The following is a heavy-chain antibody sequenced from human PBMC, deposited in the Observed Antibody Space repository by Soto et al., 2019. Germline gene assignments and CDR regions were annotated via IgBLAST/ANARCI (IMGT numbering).Heavy chain of an antibody. CDR1: GYTFTSYA. D-gene: IGHD4-4*01. V-gene: IGHV1-3*01. Sequence: QVQLVQSGAEVKKPGASVKVSCTASGYTFTSYAMHWVRQAPGQRLEWMGWINAGNGNTKYSQKFQGRVTITRDTSASTAYMELSSLRSEDTAVYYCARPVTSDPYNWFDPWGQGTLVTVSS. CDR3: ARPVTSDPYNWFDP. J-gene: IGHJ5*02. CDR2: INAGNGNT.